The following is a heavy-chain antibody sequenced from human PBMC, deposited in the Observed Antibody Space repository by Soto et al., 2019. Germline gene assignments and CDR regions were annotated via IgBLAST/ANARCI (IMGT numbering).Heavy chain of an antibody. D-gene: IGHD2-2*01. CDR1: GYTFTSYD. V-gene: IGHV1-8*01. CDR2: MNPNSGNT. CDR3: ARYRKPAAPLGYYGMDV. Sequence: ASVKVSCKASGYTFTSYDINWVRQATGQGLEWMGWMNPNSGNTGYAQKFQGRVTMTRNTSISTAYMELSSLRSEDTAVYYCARYRKPAAPLGYYGMDVWGQGTTVTVSS. J-gene: IGHJ6*02.